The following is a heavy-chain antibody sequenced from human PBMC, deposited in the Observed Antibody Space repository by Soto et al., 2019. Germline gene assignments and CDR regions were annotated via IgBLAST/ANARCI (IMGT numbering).Heavy chain of an antibody. CDR2: IYYSGST. J-gene: IGHJ5*02. D-gene: IGHD2-2*01. Sequence: QLQESGPGLVKPSETLSLTCTVSGGSISSSSFFWGWIRQPPGKGLEWIGSIYYSGSTFYNPSLKSRVTISVDTSKNQFSLKLTSVTAADTAVYYCARQAEGYCSSASCSTYWFDPWGQGTLVTVSS. CDR3: ARQAEGYCSSASCSTYWFDP. V-gene: IGHV4-39*01. CDR1: GGSISSSSFF.